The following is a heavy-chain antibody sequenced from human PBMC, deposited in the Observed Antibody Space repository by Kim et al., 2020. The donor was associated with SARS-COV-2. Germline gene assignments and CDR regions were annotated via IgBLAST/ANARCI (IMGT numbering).Heavy chain of an antibody. V-gene: IGHV3-11*06. CDR3: AGTMVRGVIAHYYFDY. D-gene: IGHD3-10*01. Sequence: SVKGRFTISRDNAKNSLYLQMNSLRAEDTAVYYCAGTMVRGVIAHYYFDYWGQGTLVTVSS. J-gene: IGHJ4*02.